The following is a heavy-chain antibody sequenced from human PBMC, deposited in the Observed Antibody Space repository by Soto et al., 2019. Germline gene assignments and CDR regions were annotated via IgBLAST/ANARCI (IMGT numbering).Heavy chain of an antibody. J-gene: IGHJ6*02. V-gene: IGHV3-23*01. CDR3: ANGIAAAGPGYFYYYYGMDV. D-gene: IGHD6-13*01. CDR1: GFTFSSYA. Sequence: EVQLLESGGGLVQPGGSLRLSCAASGFTFSSYATSWVRQAPGKGLEWVSAISGSGGSTYYADSVKGRFTISRDNSKNTLYLQMNSLRAEDTAVYYCANGIAAAGPGYFYYYYGMDVWGQGTTVTVSS. CDR2: ISGSGGST.